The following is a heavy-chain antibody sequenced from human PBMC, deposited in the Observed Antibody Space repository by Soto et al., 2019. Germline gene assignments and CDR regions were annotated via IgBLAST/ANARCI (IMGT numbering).Heavy chain of an antibody. J-gene: IGHJ4*02. CDR1: SGSISSHN. Sequence: KPSETLSLTCTVSSGSISSHNWSWIRQPAGKGLEWIGRIYTSGNTNYNPSLKSRVTMSIDTSKNQFSLKLSSVTAADTAVYYCAREYYTSRELRLDYWGQGTLVTV. V-gene: IGHV4-4*07. CDR3: AREYYTSRELRLDY. CDR2: IYTSGNT. D-gene: IGHD3-3*01.